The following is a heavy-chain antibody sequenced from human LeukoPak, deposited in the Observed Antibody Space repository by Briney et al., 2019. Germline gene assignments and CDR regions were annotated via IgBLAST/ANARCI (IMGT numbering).Heavy chain of an antibody. CDR2: IYYSGST. J-gene: IGHJ4*02. CDR1: GGSISSYY. D-gene: IGHD4-11*01. V-gene: IGHV4-59*01. Sequence: SETLSLTCTVSGGSISSYYWSWIRQPPGKGLEWIGYIYYSGSTNYNPSLKSRVTISVDTSKNQFSLKLSSVTAADTAVYYCARAQHDYSNYIFDYWGQGTLITVSS. CDR3: ARAQHDYSNYIFDY.